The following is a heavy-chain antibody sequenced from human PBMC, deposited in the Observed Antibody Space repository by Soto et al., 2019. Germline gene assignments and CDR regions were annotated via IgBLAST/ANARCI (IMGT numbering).Heavy chain of an antibody. CDR2: ISGRGGST. D-gene: IGHD2-8*01. CDR1: GFTFSSYA. V-gene: IGHV3-23*01. Sequence: GGSLRLSCAASGFTFSSYAMSWVRQAPGKGLEWVSAISGRGGSTYYADSVKGRFTISRDNSKNTLYLQMNSLRAEDTAVYYCAKPSDIVLMVYVKGFDYWGQGTLVTVSS. J-gene: IGHJ4*02. CDR3: AKPSDIVLMVYVKGFDY.